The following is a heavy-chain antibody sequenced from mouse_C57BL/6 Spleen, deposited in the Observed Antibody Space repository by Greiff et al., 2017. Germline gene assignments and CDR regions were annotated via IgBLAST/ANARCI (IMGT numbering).Heavy chain of an antibody. CDR1: GYSITSGYY. CDR3: ARDDYGSSPFDY. D-gene: IGHD1-1*01. V-gene: IGHV3-6*01. Sequence: EVQLQQSGPGLVKPSQSLSLTCSVTGYSITSGYYWNWIRQFPGNKLEWMGYISYDGSNNYNPSLKNRISITRDTSKNQFFLKLNSVTTEDTATYYCARDDYGSSPFDYWGQGTTLTVSS. CDR2: ISYDGSN. J-gene: IGHJ2*01.